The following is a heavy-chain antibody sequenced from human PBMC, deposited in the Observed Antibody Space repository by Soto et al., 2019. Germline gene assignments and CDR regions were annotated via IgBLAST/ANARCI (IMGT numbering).Heavy chain of an antibody. CDR3: ARAGIDGLLSNLYYYYGMDV. CDR1: GYTFTGYY. J-gene: IGHJ6*02. Sequence: ASVKVSCKASGYTFTGYYMHWVRQAPGQGLEWMGWINPNSGGTNYAQKFQGRVTMTRDTSISTAYMELSRLRSDDTAVYYCARAGIDGLLSNLYYYYGMDVWGQGTTVTVSS. V-gene: IGHV1-2*02. D-gene: IGHD2-2*01. CDR2: INPNSGGT.